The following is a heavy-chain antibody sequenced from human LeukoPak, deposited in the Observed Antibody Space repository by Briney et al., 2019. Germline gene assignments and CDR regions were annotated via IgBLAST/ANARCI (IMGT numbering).Heavy chain of an antibody. D-gene: IGHD4-17*01. Sequence: GGSLRLSCTASGFTVSSNYMSWVRQAPGKGLEWVSVIYSGGSTYYADSVKGRFTISRDNSKNTLCLQMNSLRAEDTAVYYCARDPSATVTMNIWGQGTMVSVSS. CDR3: ARDPSATVTMNI. J-gene: IGHJ3*02. CDR1: GFTVSSNY. V-gene: IGHV3-66*01. CDR2: IYSGGST.